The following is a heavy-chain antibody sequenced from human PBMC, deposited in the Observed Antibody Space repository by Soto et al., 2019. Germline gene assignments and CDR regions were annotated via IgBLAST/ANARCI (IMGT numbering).Heavy chain of an antibody. J-gene: IGHJ6*03. D-gene: IGHD3-10*01. V-gene: IGHV3-23*01. CDR2: ICSGGDNT. Sequence: GGSLRLSCAASGLNFSNQAMRWVRQAPGKGVEWVSAICSGGDNTFYADSVKGRFTVSRDNSKNTLYLKMNSLRCEDKATFYSARVEGSSGGKYYYMDVWGKGTTVTVSS. CDR1: GLNFSNQA. CDR3: ARVEGSSGGKYYYMDV.